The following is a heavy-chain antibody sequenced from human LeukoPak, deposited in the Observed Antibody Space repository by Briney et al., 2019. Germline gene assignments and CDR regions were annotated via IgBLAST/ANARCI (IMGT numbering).Heavy chain of an antibody. D-gene: IGHD1-14*01. Sequence: GGSLRLSCVASGFTFSSLGMHWVRQAPGKGLEWVAIIKQDGSEKYYVDSVKGRFTISRDNAEKSLYLQMNSLRAADTAVYYCATSRTSDYWGQGTLVTASS. V-gene: IGHV3-7*03. CDR3: ATSRTSDY. CDR1: GFTFSSLG. J-gene: IGHJ4*02. CDR2: IKQDGSEK.